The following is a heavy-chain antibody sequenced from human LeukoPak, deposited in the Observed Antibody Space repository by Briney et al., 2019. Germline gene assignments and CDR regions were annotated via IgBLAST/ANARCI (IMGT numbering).Heavy chain of an antibody. CDR1: GYSFTSYW. Sequence: GDSLKISCKCSGYSFTSYWIGWVRQMPGKGLEWMGIIYPGDSDTRYSPSFQGQVTTSVDKSISTAYLQWSSLKASDTAIYYCAKIDRQYCSRSSCYALDYWGQGTQVTVSS. J-gene: IGHJ4*02. V-gene: IGHV5-51*01. CDR3: AKIDRQYCSRSSCYALDY. CDR2: IYPGDSDT. D-gene: IGHD2-2*01.